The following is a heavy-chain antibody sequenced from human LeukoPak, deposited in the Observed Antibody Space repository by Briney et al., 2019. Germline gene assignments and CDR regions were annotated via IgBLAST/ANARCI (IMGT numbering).Heavy chain of an antibody. V-gene: IGHV3-21*01. CDR1: GFTFSTYT. Sequence: GGSLRLSCAASGFTFSTYTMSWVRQAPGKGLEWVSSISSSRTYIYYADSLKGRFTISRDNAKNSLFLQMNSLRAEDTAVYYCARDAPDYDFWSGYYWRPNWFDPWGQGTLVTVSS. CDR2: ISSSRTYI. CDR3: ARDAPDYDFWSGYYWRPNWFDP. J-gene: IGHJ5*02. D-gene: IGHD3-3*01.